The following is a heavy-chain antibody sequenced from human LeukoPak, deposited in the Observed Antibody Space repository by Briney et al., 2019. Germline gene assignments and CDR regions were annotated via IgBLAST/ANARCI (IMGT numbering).Heavy chain of an antibody. CDR1: GFTFSSYS. CDR2: ISSSSSYI. CDR3: AKGLGYSSSVYYYYGMDV. V-gene: IGHV3-21*04. J-gene: IGHJ6*02. D-gene: IGHD6-6*01. Sequence: GGFLRLSCAASGFTFSSYSMNWVRQAPGKGLEWVSSISSSSSYIYYADSVKGRFTISRDNSKNTLYLQMSSLRAEDTAVYYCAKGLGYSSSVYYYYGMDVWGQGTTVTVSS.